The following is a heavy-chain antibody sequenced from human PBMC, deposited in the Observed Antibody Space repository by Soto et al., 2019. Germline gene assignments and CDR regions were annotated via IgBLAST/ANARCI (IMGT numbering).Heavy chain of an antibody. CDR2: ISGSGGST. Sequence: GGSLRLSCAASGFTFSSYAMSWVRQAPGKGLEWVSAISGSGGSTYYADSVKGRFTISRDNSKNTLYLQMNSLSADDTAVYYCTRADLTVTLSVFDPWGQGTLVTVSS. D-gene: IGHD4-17*01. J-gene: IGHJ5*02. V-gene: IGHV3-23*01. CDR3: TRADLTVTLSVFDP. CDR1: GFTFSSYA.